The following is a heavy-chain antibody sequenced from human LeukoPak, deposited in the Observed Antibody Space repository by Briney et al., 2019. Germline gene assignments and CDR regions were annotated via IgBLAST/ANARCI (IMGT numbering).Heavy chain of an antibody. CDR3: ARDGEYSSSQPSGGDY. CDR1: GYTFTSYG. Sequence: GASVKVSCKASGYTFTSYGISWVRQAPGQGLEWMGWISAYNGNTNYAQKLQGRVTMTTDTSTSTAYMELSRLRSDDTAVYYCARDGEYSSSQPSGGDYWGQGTLVTVSS. J-gene: IGHJ4*02. D-gene: IGHD6-6*01. CDR2: ISAYNGNT. V-gene: IGHV1-18*01.